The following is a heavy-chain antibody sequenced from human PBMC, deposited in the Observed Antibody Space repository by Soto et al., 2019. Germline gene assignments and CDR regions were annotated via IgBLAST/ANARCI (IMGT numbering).Heavy chain of an antibody. CDR1: GGSISSATYY. V-gene: IGHV4-39*01. D-gene: IGHD3-16*01. J-gene: IGHJ6*03. Sequence: QLQLQESGPGLVKPSETLSLTCTVSGGSISSATYYWGWIRQPPGKGLEWIGSSYYGGRTYYNPSLKSPDTSSVDTSNIQLSLKLTSVNAPDTAVYSCDSMVTFPLYYYYYMDVWGRGTTVTVSS. CDR2: SYYGGRT. CDR3: DSMVTFPLYYYYYMDV.